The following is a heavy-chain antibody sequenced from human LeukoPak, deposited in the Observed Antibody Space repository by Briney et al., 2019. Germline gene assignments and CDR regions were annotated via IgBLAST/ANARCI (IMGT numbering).Heavy chain of an antibody. CDR1: GFTFSSYW. D-gene: IGHD3-22*01. Sequence: GGSLRLSCAASGFTFSSYWMSWVRQAPGKGLEWVANIKQDGSEKYYVDSVEGRFTISRDNAKNSLYLQMNSLRAEDTAVYYCARDVPYYYDSSGYPTDRFDYWGQGTLVTVSS. J-gene: IGHJ4*02. V-gene: IGHV3-7*01. CDR3: ARDVPYYYDSSGYPTDRFDY. CDR2: IKQDGSEK.